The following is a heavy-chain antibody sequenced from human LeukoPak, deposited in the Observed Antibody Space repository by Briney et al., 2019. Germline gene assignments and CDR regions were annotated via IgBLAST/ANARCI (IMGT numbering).Heavy chain of an antibody. V-gene: IGHV1-69*10. CDR2: IIPIFGIA. CDR1: GGTFSSYA. CDR3: ARALAAAGQEGYGMDV. J-gene: IGHJ6*02. D-gene: IGHD6-13*01. Sequence: GASVKVSCKASGGTFSSYAISWVRQAPGQGLEWMGGIIPIFGIANYAQKFQGRVTITADKSTSTAYMELSSLRSEDTAVYYCARALAAAGQEGYGMDVWGQGTTVTVSS.